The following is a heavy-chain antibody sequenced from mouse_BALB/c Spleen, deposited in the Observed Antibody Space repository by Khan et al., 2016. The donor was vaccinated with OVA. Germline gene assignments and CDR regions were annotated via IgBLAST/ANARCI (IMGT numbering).Heavy chain of an antibody. CDR3: ASGRLLLRYPDYFDY. D-gene: IGHD1-1*01. Sequence: EVQLQESGPGLLKPSQSLSLTCTVTGYSITSDYAWNWIRQFPGNQLEWMAYISYSGSTTYSPSLRSRISITRDTSKNQFFLQLNSVTTEDTATCYCASGRLLLRYPDYFDYWGQGTTLTVSS. CDR2: ISYSGST. V-gene: IGHV3-2*02. J-gene: IGHJ2*01. CDR1: GYSITSDYA.